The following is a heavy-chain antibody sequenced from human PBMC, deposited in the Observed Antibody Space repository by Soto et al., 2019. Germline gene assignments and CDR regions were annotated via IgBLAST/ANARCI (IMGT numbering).Heavy chain of an antibody. CDR2: ISGSGGST. V-gene: IGHV3-23*01. CDR3: AKDIPYSSKGLTFDP. J-gene: IGHJ5*02. D-gene: IGHD2-2*01. Sequence: GGSLRLSCAASGVTFSTYAMTWVRQAPGKGLEWVSAISGSGGSTYYADSVKGRFTFSRDNSKNTLYLQMNSLRAEDTAVYYCAKDIPYSSKGLTFDPWGQGTLVTVSS. CDR1: GVTFSTYA.